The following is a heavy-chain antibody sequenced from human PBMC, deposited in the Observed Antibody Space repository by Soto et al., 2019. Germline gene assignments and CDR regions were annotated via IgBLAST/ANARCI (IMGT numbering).Heavy chain of an antibody. V-gene: IGHV1-2*04. J-gene: IGHJ4*02. CDR1: GYTFTGYY. D-gene: IGHD2-2*02. CDR3: ARVHETIRYCSSTSCYRSWAGYFDY. CDR2: INPKSGGT. Sequence: ASVKVSCKASGYTFTGYYMHWVRQAPGQGLEWMGRINPKSGGTNYAQKFQGWVTMTRDTSISTAYLELRMLRSDDTAVYYCARVHETIRYCSSTSCYRSWAGYFDYWGQGTLVTVSS.